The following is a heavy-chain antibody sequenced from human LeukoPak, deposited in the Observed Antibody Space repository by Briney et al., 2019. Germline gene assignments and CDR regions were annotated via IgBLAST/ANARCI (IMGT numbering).Heavy chain of an antibody. V-gene: IGHV3-48*01. J-gene: IGHJ3*02. D-gene: IGHD2-15*01. Sequence: GGSLRLSCAASGFTFSSYNMNWVRQAPGKGLEWLSYISTNSGTIYYADSVKGRFTISRDNAKDSLYLQMNSLRAEDTAVYYCARDCGGGSCYGPYDAFDIWGQGTMVTVSS. CDR2: ISTNSGTI. CDR3: ARDCGGGSCYGPYDAFDI. CDR1: GFTFSSYN.